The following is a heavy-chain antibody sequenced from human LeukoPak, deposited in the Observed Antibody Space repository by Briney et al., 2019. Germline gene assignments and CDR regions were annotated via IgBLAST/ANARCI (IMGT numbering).Heavy chain of an antibody. Sequence: SVKVSCKASGGTFSSYAISWVRQAPGQGLEWMGGIIPIFGTANYAQKLQGRVTMTTDTSTSTAYMELRSLRSDDTAVYYCARSRDGYTNDFDYWGQGTLVTVSS. CDR1: GGTFSSYA. CDR2: IIPIFGTA. CDR3: ARSRDGYTNDFDY. J-gene: IGHJ4*02. D-gene: IGHD5-24*01. V-gene: IGHV1-69*05.